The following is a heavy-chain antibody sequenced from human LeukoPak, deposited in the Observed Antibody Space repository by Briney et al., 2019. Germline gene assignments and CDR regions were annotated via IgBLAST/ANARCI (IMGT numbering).Heavy chain of an antibody. J-gene: IGHJ4*02. D-gene: IGHD1-1*01. Sequence: GGSLRLSCAASGFTFSDFWMSWVRQAPGKGLECVAGTNGAGGDKYYVDSVKGRFTISRDNSKNSLSLQMNSLTAEDTAIYYCAIATTGRGAFGSWGQGTLVSVSS. CDR1: GFTFSDFW. CDR2: TNGAGGDK. CDR3: AIATTGRGAFGS. V-gene: IGHV3-7*01.